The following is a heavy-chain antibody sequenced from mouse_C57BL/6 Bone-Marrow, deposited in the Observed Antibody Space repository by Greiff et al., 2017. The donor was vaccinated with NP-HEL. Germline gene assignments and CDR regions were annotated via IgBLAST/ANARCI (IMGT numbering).Heavy chain of an antibody. D-gene: IGHD1-1*01. V-gene: IGHV1-69*01. CDR1: GYTFTSYW. CDR2: IDPSDSYT. Sequence: QVQLQQPGAELFRPGASVKLSCKASGYTFTSYWMHWVKQRPGQGLEWIGEIDPSDSYTNYNQKFKGKSTLTVDKSSSTAYMQLSSLTSEDSAVYYCARNPPYYYGSSYWYFDVWGTGTTVTVSS. CDR3: ARNPPYYYGSSYWYFDV. J-gene: IGHJ1*03.